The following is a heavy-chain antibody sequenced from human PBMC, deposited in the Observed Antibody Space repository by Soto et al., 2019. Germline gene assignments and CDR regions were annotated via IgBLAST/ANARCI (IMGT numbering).Heavy chain of an antibody. D-gene: IGHD2-8*01. J-gene: IGHJ3*02. Sequence: QITLKESGPTLVKPTQTLTLTCTFSGFSLSTSGVGVGWIRQPPGKALEWLALIYWNDDKRYSPSLKSRLTITKDTYKNQVVLTMTNMDPVDTATYYCAHSGIVLMVYARGAFDIWGQWTMVTVSS. CDR3: AHSGIVLMVYARGAFDI. CDR1: GFSLSTSGVG. V-gene: IGHV2-5*01. CDR2: IYWNDDK.